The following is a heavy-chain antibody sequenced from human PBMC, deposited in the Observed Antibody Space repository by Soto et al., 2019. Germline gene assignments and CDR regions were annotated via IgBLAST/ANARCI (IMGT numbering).Heavy chain of an antibody. D-gene: IGHD3-3*01. Sequence: EVQLLESGGGLVQPGGSLRLSCAASGFTFSNYAMGWVRQAPGKGLEWVSGISGGGGSTYYADSVKGRFTISRDQSKKPPLLQMDSLGAEDNALYYWAKDEEAELLFGVVTISPFGSRGQGTLVTVSS. CDR1: GFTFSNYA. J-gene: IGHJ4*02. V-gene: IGHV3-23*01. CDR2: ISGGGGST. CDR3: AKDEEAELLFGVVTISPFGS.